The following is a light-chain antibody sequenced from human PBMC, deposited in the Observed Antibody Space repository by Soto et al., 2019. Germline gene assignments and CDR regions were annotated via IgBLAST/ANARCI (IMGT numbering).Light chain of an antibody. J-gene: IGLJ1*01. Sequence: QAARPQPFSVYGAPGESLIIYSPGTTTDVSGYNYVSWYQHHPGNAPQLMIYEVSNRPSGVSNRFSGSKSGNTASLTISGLQAEDEAEYYCSSYTNSNKGACVLGTGTKGTVL. CDR1: TTDVSGYNY. CDR2: EVS. CDR3: SSYTNSNKGACV. V-gene: IGLV2-14*01.